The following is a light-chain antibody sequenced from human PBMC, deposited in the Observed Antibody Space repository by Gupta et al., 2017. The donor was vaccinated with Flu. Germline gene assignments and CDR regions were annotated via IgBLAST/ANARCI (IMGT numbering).Light chain of an antibody. CDR3: SSHTVSDTFV. J-gene: IGLJ1*01. CDR2: EVT. Sequence: QSALTLPPSASGSPGPSITISCTGTSSDIGAYKYVSWHQQHAGKAPKLIIYEVTKRPSGVPDRFSGSKSGNTASLTVSGLQAEDEGDYYCSSHTVSDTFVFGTGTAVTVL. V-gene: IGLV2-8*01. CDR1: SSDIGAYKY.